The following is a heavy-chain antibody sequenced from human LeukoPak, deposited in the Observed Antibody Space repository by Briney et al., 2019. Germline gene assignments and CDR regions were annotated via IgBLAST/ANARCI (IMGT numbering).Heavy chain of an antibody. D-gene: IGHD2-8*01. Sequence: GGSLRLSCAASGFTFSSYAVSWVRQAPGKGLEWVSSISGSGGSTYDADSVKGRFTISRDNSKNTLYLQMNSLRAEDTAVYYCAKDTSIGRYCTNGVCSPFDYWGQGTLVTVSS. CDR1: GFTFSSYA. V-gene: IGHV3-23*01. CDR2: ISGSGGST. J-gene: IGHJ4*02. CDR3: AKDTSIGRYCTNGVCSPFDY.